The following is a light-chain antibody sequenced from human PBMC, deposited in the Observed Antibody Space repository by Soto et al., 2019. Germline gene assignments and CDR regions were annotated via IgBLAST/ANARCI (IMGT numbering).Light chain of an antibody. V-gene: IGLV2-14*01. CDR3: SSYTSNTTVI. Sequence: QSALTQPASVSGSPGQSITISCTGTSSDVGSYDYVSWYLHHPGKAPKLIIYEVSNRPSGVSNRFSGSNSGNTASLTISGLQAEDEADYYCSSYTSNTTVIFGGGTKLTVL. J-gene: IGLJ2*01. CDR1: SSDVGSYDY. CDR2: EVS.